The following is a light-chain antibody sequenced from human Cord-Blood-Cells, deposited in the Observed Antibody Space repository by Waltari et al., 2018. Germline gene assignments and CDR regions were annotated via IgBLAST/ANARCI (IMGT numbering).Light chain of an antibody. V-gene: IGLV2-14*01. CDR2: EVS. J-gene: IGLJ2*01. Sequence: QSALTQPASVSGSPGQSITIPCTGPSSDVGGYHYVSWYQQHPGKAPKPMIYEVSNRPSGVSNRFSGSKSGNTASLTISGLQAEDEADYYCSSYTSSSTLVFGGGTKLTVL. CDR1: SSDVGGYHY. CDR3: SSYTSSSTLV.